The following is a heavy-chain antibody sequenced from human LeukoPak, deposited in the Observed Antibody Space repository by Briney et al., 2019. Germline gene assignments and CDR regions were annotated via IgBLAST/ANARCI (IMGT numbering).Heavy chain of an antibody. J-gene: IGHJ4*02. CDR1: GFTFSSYS. V-gene: IGHV3-48*02. D-gene: IGHD3-9*01. CDR2: ISSSSSTI. CDR3: ARDLEYYDILTGYYKGFDY. Sequence: GGSLRLSCAASGFTFSSYSMNWVRQAPGKGLEWVSYISSSSSTIYYADSVKGRFTISRDNAKNSLYLQMNSLRDEDTAVYYCARDLEYYDILTGYYKGFDYWGQGTLVTVSS.